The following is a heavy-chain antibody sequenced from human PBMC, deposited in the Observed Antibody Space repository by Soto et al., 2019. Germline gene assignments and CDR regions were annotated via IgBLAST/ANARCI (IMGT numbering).Heavy chain of an antibody. CDR2: ISAYNGNT. CDR3: ARDGMRGSSSLVGWDRPATHVAP. Sequence: QVQLVQSGAEVKKPGASVKVSCKASGYTFTSYGISWVRQAHGQGLEWMGWISAYNGNTNYAQKLQGRLTMTTDTSRITDYMELMTLTSDDTAVYSCARDGMRGSSSLVGWDRPATHVAPWGQGTLVTVSS. D-gene: IGHD6-6*01. J-gene: IGHJ5*02. CDR1: GYTFTSYG. V-gene: IGHV1-18*01.